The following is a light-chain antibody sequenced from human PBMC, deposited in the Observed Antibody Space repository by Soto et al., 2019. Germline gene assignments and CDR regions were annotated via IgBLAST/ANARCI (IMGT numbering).Light chain of an antibody. CDR3: QKYNTAPWT. CDR1: QGISNY. Sequence: DTQMTQSPSSLSASVGDRVTITCRASQGISNYLAWYQQKPGKVPKLLIYAASTSQSGVPSRFSGSGSGTDFTLTISSLQPEDVATYYCQKYNTAPWTIGQGTKVEIK. V-gene: IGKV1-27*01. J-gene: IGKJ1*01. CDR2: AAS.